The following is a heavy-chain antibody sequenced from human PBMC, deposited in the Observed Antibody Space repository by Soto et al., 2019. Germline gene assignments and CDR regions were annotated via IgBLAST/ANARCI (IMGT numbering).Heavy chain of an antibody. Sequence: QVQLQESGPGLVKPSETLSLTCTVSGGSISSYYWSWIRQPPGKGLEWIGYLYYSGNTTYNPSLKGRVTLSVDTSKNQCSLKLSSVTAADTAVYYCEREVRGIDVCGQGATVTVSS. J-gene: IGHJ6*02. CDR1: GGSISSYY. V-gene: IGHV4-59*01. CDR2: LYYSGNT. CDR3: EREVRGIDV.